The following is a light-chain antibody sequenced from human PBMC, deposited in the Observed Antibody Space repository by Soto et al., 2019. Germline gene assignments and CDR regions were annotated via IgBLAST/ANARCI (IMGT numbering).Light chain of an antibody. CDR2: GAS. Sequence: ALTQSPGTLSSSPGERATLSCRASQSVSSNYLAWYQQKPGQAPRLLTYGASSRATGIPDRFSGSGSGTDFTLTINRLEPEDFAVYYCQQYGDLPWTFGQGTKVDIK. CDR1: QSVSSNY. V-gene: IGKV3-20*01. J-gene: IGKJ1*01. CDR3: QQYGDLPWT.